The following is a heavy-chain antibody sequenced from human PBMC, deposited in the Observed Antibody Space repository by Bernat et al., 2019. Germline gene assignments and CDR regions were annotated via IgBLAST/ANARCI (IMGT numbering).Heavy chain of an antibody. J-gene: IGHJ6*02. CDR3: ARGWEGDSYGMDV. D-gene: IGHD1-26*01. CDR1: GFTFSSYE. Sequence: EVQLVESGGGLVQPGGSLRLSCAASGFTFSSYEMNWVRQAPGKGLEWVSYISSSGSTIYYADSVKGRFTISRDNAKNSLYLQMNSLRAEDTAVYYCARGWEGDSYGMDVWGQETTVPVSS. CDR2: ISSSGSTI. V-gene: IGHV3-48*03.